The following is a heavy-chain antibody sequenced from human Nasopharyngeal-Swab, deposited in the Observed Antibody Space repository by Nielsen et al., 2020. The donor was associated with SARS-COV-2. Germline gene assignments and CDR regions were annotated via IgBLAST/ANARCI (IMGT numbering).Heavy chain of an antibody. CDR1: GESFSGYY. Sequence: SETLSLTCAVYGESFSGYYWSWIRQPPGKGLEWIGEINHSGSSNYNPSLKSRVTISVDTSKNQFSLKLSSMTAADTAVYYCARASHCSGGSCYSIYPYYYYGMDVWGQGTTVTVSS. CDR3: ARASHCSGGSCYSIYPYYYYGMDV. CDR2: INHSGSS. D-gene: IGHD2-15*01. V-gene: IGHV4-34*01. J-gene: IGHJ6*02.